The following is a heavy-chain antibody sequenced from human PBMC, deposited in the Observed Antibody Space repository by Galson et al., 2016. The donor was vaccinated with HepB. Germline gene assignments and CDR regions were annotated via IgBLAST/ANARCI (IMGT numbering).Heavy chain of an antibody. Sequence: SLRLSCAASGFTVSNNYMPWVRQAPGKGLEYVSVIYSGGTTYYADSVKGRFTISRDNSQNSLFLQMNTLRAEDTAVYFCVRGVYGDHGWFDYWGQGTLVTVSS. CDR1: GFTVSNNY. CDR2: IYSGGTT. D-gene: IGHD4-17*01. J-gene: IGHJ4*02. V-gene: IGHV3-66*02. CDR3: VRGVYGDHGWFDY.